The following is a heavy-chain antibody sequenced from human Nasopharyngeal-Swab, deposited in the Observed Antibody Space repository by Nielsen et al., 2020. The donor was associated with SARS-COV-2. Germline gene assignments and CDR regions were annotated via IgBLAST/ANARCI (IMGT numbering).Heavy chain of an antibody. CDR1: GFTFNTYS. CDR3: ARDGLDYDFWSAYFMDV. Sequence: GESLKISCAGSGFTFNTYSMIWVRQVPGEGLEWVSSISGSGSYVYYADSVKGRFTISKDSAKNSLYLQMNSLRADDTAVYYCARDGLDYDFWSAYFMDVWGQGTTVTVSS. D-gene: IGHD3-3*01. CDR2: ISGSGSYV. J-gene: IGHJ6*02. V-gene: IGHV3-21*01.